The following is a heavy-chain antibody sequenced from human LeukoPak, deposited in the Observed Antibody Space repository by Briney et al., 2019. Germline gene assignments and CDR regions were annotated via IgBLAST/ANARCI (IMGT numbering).Heavy chain of an antibody. J-gene: IGHJ3*02. V-gene: IGHV3-7*05. CDR1: GFTFSRFW. Sequence: GGSLRLSCAASGFTFSRFWMNWVRQAPGRGLEWVANIDQSGGRNNYVDSVKGRFTISKDNAKNSLFLEMSSLRADDTAVYFCARDVEGGTFDIWGQGTTVTVSS. D-gene: IGHD3-16*01. CDR2: IDQSGGRN. CDR3: ARDVEGGTFDI.